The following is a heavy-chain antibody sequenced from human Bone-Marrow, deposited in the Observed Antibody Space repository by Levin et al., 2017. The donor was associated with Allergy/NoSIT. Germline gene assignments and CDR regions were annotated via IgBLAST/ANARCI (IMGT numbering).Heavy chain of an antibody. CDR3: ARELYGSGSSLFYYGMDV. Sequence: GGSLRLSCAVSGFTFSAYALSWVRQAPGKGLEWVSTISGTGGGTFSADSLKGRFTISRDNSRDTLYLQINSLSAEDTAVYYCARELYGSGSSLFYYGMDVWGQGTTVTVSS. J-gene: IGHJ6*02. D-gene: IGHD3-10*01. CDR2: ISGTGGGT. CDR1: GFTFSAYA. V-gene: IGHV3-23*01.